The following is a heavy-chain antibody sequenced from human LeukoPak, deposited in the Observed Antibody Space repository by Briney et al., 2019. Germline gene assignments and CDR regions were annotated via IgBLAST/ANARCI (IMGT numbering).Heavy chain of an antibody. CDR1: GGSFSGYY. V-gene: IGHV4-34*01. CDR2: INHSGST. J-gene: IGHJ4*02. D-gene: IGHD6-13*01. CDR3: ARGAAAGHASSPFDY. Sequence: SETLSLTCAVYGGSFSGYYWSWIRQPPGKGLEWIGEINHSGSTNCNPSLKSRVTISVDTSKNQFSLKLSSVTAADTAVYYCARGAAAGHASSPFDYWGQGTLVTVSS.